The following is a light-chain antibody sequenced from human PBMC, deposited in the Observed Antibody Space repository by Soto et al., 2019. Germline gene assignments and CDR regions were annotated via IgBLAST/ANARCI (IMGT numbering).Light chain of an antibody. CDR2: AAS. V-gene: IGKV1-8*01. J-gene: IGKJ4*01. CDR1: QGISSY. CDR3: QQYYGYPLT. Sequence: AIRMTQSPSSLSASTGDRVTITCRASQGISSYLAWYQQKPGKAPKLLIYAASTLQTGVPSRFSGSGSGTDFTLTISCLQSEDFATYYCQQYYGYPLTFGGGTKVESK.